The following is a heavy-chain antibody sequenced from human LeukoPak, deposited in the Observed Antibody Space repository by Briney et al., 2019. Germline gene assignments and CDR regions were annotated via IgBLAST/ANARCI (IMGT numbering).Heavy chain of an antibody. CDR3: ARGPPNWGYDY. CDR2: MSPNSGNT. D-gene: IGHD7-27*01. J-gene: IGHJ4*02. Sequence: ASVKVSCKASGYTFTSYDINWVRQATGQGPEWMGWMSPNSGNTGYAQKFQGRVTMTRSTSMSTAHMELSSLRSEDTAVYYCARGPPNWGYDYWGQGTLVTVSS. V-gene: IGHV1-8*01. CDR1: GYTFTSYD.